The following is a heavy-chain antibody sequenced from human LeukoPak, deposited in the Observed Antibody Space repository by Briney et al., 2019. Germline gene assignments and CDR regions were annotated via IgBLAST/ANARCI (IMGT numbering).Heavy chain of an antibody. Sequence: GGSLRLSCAASGFTFSSYAMSWVRQAPGKGLEWVSAISGSGGSTYYADSVKGRFTISRDNSKNTLYLQMNSLRAEDTAVYYCAKGRTYYYGSGSYSAYYYYGMDVWGQGTTVTVSS. CDR3: AKGRTYYYGSGSYSAYYYYGMDV. D-gene: IGHD3-10*01. CDR2: ISGSGGST. CDR1: GFTFSSYA. V-gene: IGHV3-23*01. J-gene: IGHJ6*02.